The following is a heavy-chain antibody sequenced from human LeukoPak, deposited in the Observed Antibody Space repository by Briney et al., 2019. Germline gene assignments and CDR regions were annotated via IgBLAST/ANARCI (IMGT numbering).Heavy chain of an antibody. V-gene: IGHV1-69*04. CDR3: ARDYRASSIVVVPAASYNWFDP. Sequence: LVKVSCKASGGTFSSYTISWVRQAPGQRLEWMGRIIPILGIANYAQKFQGRVTITADKSTSTAYMELSSLRSEDTAVYYCARDYRASSIVVVPAASYNWFDPWGQGTLVTVSS. CDR2: IIPILGIA. J-gene: IGHJ5*02. CDR1: GGTFSSYT. D-gene: IGHD2-2*01.